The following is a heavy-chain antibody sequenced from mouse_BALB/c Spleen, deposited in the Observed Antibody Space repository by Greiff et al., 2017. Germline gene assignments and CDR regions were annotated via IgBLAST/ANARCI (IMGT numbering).Heavy chain of an antibody. V-gene: IGHV14-1*02. CDR3: AIYYDYRFAY. J-gene: IGHJ3*01. CDR2: IDPENGNT. D-gene: IGHD2-4*01. CDR1: GFNIKDYY. Sequence: VQLQQSGAELVRPGALVKLSCKASGFNIKDYYMHWVKQRPEQGLEWIGWIDPENGNTIYDPKFQGKASITADTSSNTAYLQLSSLTSEDTAVYYCAIYYDYRFAYWGQGTLVTVSA.